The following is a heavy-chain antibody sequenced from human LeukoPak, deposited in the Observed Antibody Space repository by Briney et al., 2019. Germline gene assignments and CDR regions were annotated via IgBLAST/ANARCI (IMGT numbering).Heavy chain of an antibody. CDR1: GFTFSSYA. Sequence: GGSLRLSCAASGFTFSSYAMSWVRQAPGKGLEWVSAISGSGGSTYYADSVKGRFTISRDNSKNTLYLQMNNLRAGDTAVYYCAKLQYLDNAWFDPWGQGTLVTVSS. J-gene: IGHJ5*02. CDR3: AKLQYLDNAWFDP. CDR2: ISGSGGST. V-gene: IGHV3-23*01. D-gene: IGHD4-11*01.